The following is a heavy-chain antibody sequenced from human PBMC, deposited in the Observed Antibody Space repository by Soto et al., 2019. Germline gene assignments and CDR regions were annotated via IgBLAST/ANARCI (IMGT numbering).Heavy chain of an antibody. CDR1: GFTFSSYA. CDR2: ISYDGSNK. D-gene: IGHD3-10*01. J-gene: IGHJ6*02. CDR3: ARDSMVRGNEVFGGMDG. Sequence: QVQLVESGGGVVQPGRSLRLSCAASGFTFSSYAMHWVRQAPGKGLEWVAVISYDGSNKYYADSVKGRFTISRDNSKNSLYLQMNSLRAEDTAVYYCARDSMVRGNEVFGGMDGWGQGTTVTVSS. V-gene: IGHV3-30-3*01.